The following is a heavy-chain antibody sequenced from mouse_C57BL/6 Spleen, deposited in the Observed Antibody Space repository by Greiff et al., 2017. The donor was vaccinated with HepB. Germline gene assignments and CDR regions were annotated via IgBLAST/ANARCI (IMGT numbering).Heavy chain of an antibody. V-gene: IGHV1-18*01. CDR2: INPNNGGT. CDR1: GYTFTDYN. CDR3: AREGGSSPFAY. J-gene: IGHJ3*01. D-gene: IGHD1-1*01. Sequence: VHVKQSGPELVKPGASVKIPCKASGYTFTDYNMDWVKQSHGKSLEWIGDINPNNGGTIYNQKFKGKATLTVDKASSTAYMELRSLTSEDTAVYYCAREGGSSPFAYWGQGTLVTVSA.